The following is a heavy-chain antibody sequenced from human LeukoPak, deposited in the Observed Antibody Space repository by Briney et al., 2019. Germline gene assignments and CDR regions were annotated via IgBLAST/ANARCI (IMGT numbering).Heavy chain of an antibody. Sequence: PSETLSLTCTVSGGSISSYYWSWIRQPPGKGLEWIGEINHSGSTNYNPSLKSRVTMSVDTSKNQFSLKLSSVTAADTAVYYCAREWTGYYDSSGYSFGYWGQGTLVTVSS. V-gene: IGHV4-34*01. CDR3: AREWTGYYDSSGYSFGY. J-gene: IGHJ4*02. CDR2: INHSGST. D-gene: IGHD3-22*01. CDR1: GGSISSYY.